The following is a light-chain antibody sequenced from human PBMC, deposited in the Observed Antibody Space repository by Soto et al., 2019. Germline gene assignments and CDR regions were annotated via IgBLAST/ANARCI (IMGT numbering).Light chain of an antibody. Sequence: DIQMTQSPSTLSASVGDRVTITCRASQNINSWLAWYQQKPGKAPKSLIYDASSLESGAPSRFSGSGSGTEFTHTISSLQPDDFATYYCQQYNSYSWTFGQGTKVDIK. J-gene: IGKJ1*01. CDR3: QQYNSYSWT. CDR1: QNINSW. CDR2: DAS. V-gene: IGKV1-5*01.